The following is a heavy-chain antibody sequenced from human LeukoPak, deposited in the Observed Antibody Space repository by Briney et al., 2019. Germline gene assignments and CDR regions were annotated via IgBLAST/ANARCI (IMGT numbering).Heavy chain of an antibody. J-gene: IGHJ4*02. CDR3: AKRSGSYGPLFDY. V-gene: IGHV3-11*04. D-gene: IGHD5-18*01. Sequence: VGSLRLSCATSGFTFSDYYMSWIRQAPGKGLEWVSYISSSGTTTHYADSVKGRFTISRDNAKNSLYLQMNSLRAEDTAVYYCAKRSGSYGPLFDYWGQGTLVTVSS. CDR1: GFTFSDYY. CDR2: ISSSGTTT.